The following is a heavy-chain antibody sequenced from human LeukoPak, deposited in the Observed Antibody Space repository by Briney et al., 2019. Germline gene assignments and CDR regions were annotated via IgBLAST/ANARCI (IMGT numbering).Heavy chain of an antibody. V-gene: IGHV1-46*01. J-gene: IGHJ4*02. Sequence: ASVKVSCKASGYTFTSYYMHWVRQAPGQGLEWMGIINPSGGSTSYAQKFQGRVTMTRDTSTSTVYMELSSLRSEDTAVYYCARGTCGYSGYDPSFDYWGQGTLVTVSS. D-gene: IGHD5-12*01. CDR3: ARGTCGYSGYDPSFDY. CDR1: GYTFTSYY. CDR2: INPSGGST.